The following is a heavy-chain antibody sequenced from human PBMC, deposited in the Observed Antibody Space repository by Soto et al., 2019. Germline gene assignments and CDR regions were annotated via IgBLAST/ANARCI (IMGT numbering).Heavy chain of an antibody. Sequence: SETLSLTCTVSGGSISSYYWSWIRQPPGKGLEWIGYIYYSGSTNYNPSLKSRVTISVDTSKNQFSLKLSSVTAADTAVYYCASLAVVSVAGILDSEYFQHWGQGTLVTVSS. V-gene: IGHV4-59*08. D-gene: IGHD6-19*01. CDR2: IYYSGST. CDR3: ASLAVVSVAGILDSEYFQH. CDR1: GGSISSYY. J-gene: IGHJ1*01.